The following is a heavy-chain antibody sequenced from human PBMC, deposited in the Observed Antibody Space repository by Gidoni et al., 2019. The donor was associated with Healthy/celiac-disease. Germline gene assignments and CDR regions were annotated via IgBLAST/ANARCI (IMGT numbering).Heavy chain of an antibody. V-gene: IGHV5-51*01. CDR3: ARRPNYYDSSGSFDY. Sequence: VPLVQSGAEVKKPGASLKISCQGSGYSFTSYWIGLVRQMPGKGLEWRGIIYPGDSDTRYSPSVQGQVTISADKSISTAYLQWSSLKASDTAMYYCARRPNYYDSSGSFDYWGQGTLVTVSS. J-gene: IGHJ4*02. CDR1: GYSFTSYW. D-gene: IGHD3-22*01. CDR2: IYPGDSDT.